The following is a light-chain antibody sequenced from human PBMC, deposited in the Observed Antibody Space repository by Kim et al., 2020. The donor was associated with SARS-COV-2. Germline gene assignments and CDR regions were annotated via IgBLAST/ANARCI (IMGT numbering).Light chain of an antibody. CDR3: QQYGRSPLYS. CDR2: RAS. V-gene: IGKV3-20*01. CDR1: QTVSDNF. Sequence: SPGERATLSCRASQTVSDNFLAWYQQKPGQAPRLLVYRASSRATSITDRFSGGGSGTDFTLTINRLEPEDSAIYYCQQYGRSPLYSFGRGTKLEI. J-gene: IGKJ2*03.